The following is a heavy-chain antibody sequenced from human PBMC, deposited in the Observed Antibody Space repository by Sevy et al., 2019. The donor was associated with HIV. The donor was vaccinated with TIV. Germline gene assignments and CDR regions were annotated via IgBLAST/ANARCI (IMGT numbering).Heavy chain of an antibody. Sequence: GGSLRLSCTASGFTFGEYSMSWFRQAPGKGLEWVSFIRSEVYGGTTEYAASVKGRFTISRDDSKSIAYLQMSSLKTEDTAVYYCTRGRRVYADYGVDYWGQRTLVTVSS. J-gene: IGHJ4*02. CDR3: TRGRRVYADYGVDY. D-gene: IGHD4-17*01. CDR1: GFTFGEYS. V-gene: IGHV3-49*03. CDR2: IRSEVYGGTT.